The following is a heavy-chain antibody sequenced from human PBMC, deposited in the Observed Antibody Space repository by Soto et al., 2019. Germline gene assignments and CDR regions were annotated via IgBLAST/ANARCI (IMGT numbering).Heavy chain of an antibody. CDR2: INPSGGST. V-gene: IGHV1-46*01. CDR1: GYTFTSYY. D-gene: IGHD6-19*01. CDR3: ARAMRYSSGGGAYYYYGMDV. J-gene: IGHJ6*02. Sequence: QVQLVQSGAEVKKPGASVKVSCKASGYTFTSYYMHWVRQAPGPGLEWMGIINPSGGSTSYAQKFQGRVTMTRDTSTSTVYMELSSLRAEDTAVYYCARAMRYSSGGGAYYYYGMDVWGQGTTVTVSS.